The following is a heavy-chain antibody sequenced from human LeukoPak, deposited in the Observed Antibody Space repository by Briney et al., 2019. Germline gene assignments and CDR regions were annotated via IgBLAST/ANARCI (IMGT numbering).Heavy chain of an antibody. CDR3: ARDSGSGSYSGY. J-gene: IGHJ4*02. CDR1: GFTFSSYG. Sequence: GGSLRLSCAASGFTFSSYGMHWVRQAPGKGLEWVAVIWYDGSNKYYADSVKGRFTILRDNAKNTLYLQMNSLRAEDTAVYYCARDSGSGSYSGYWGRGTLVTVSS. V-gene: IGHV3-33*01. CDR2: IWYDGSNK. D-gene: IGHD3-10*01.